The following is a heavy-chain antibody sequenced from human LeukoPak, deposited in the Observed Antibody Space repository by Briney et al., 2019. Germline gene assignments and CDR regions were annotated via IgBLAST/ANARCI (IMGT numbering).Heavy chain of an antibody. J-gene: IGHJ4*02. Sequence: GGSLRLSCAASGFTFSSYAMTWVRQAPGKGLEWVANIKQDGNERYYVDSVKGRFTISRDNAKNSLYLQMNSLRAEDTAVYYCAREARGLSYWGQGTLVTISS. D-gene: IGHD5-12*01. CDR3: AREARGLSY. CDR2: IKQDGNER. V-gene: IGHV3-7*03. CDR1: GFTFSSYA.